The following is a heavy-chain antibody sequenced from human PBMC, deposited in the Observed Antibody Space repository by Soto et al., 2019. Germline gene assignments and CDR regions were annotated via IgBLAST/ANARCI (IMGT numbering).Heavy chain of an antibody. CDR2: ISSSSSYI. J-gene: IGHJ6*02. CDR3: ARDSSYDFWSGYYYYYGMDV. Sequence: WWSLRLSCSASVFTFSSYSMNWFRQAPGKGLEWVSSISSSSSYIYYADSVKGRFTISRDNAKNSLYLQMNSLRAEDTAVYYCARDSSYDFWSGYYYYYGMDVWGQGTTVTVSS. V-gene: IGHV3-21*01. D-gene: IGHD3-3*01. CDR1: VFTFSSYS.